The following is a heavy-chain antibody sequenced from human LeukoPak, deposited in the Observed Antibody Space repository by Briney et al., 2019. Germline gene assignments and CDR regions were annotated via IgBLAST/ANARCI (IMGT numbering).Heavy chain of an antibody. V-gene: IGHV4-59*01. CDR2: IYYSGST. D-gene: IGHD3-22*01. CDR3: ARETYYYDSSGYYATEYFQH. CDR1: GGSISSYY. J-gene: IGHJ1*01. Sequence: SETLSLTCTVSGGSISSYYWSWIRQPPGKGLEWIGYIYYSGSTNYNPSLKSRVTISVDPSKNQFSLKLSSVTAADTAVYYCARETYYYDSSGYYATEYFQHWGQGTLVTVSS.